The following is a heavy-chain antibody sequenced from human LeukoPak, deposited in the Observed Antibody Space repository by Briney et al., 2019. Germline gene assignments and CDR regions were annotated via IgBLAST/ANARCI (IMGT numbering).Heavy chain of an antibody. CDR2: IYHSGST. Sequence: KPSETLSLTCTVSGGSISSDAYYWSWIRQPPGKGLEWIGYIYHSGSTYYNPSLKSRVTISVDRSKNRFSLKLSSVTAADTAVYYCARDLDYDVLTGYYIHAFDIWGQGTMVTVSS. V-gene: IGHV4-30-2*01. D-gene: IGHD3-9*01. J-gene: IGHJ3*02. CDR3: ARDLDYDVLTGYYIHAFDI. CDR1: GGSISSDAYY.